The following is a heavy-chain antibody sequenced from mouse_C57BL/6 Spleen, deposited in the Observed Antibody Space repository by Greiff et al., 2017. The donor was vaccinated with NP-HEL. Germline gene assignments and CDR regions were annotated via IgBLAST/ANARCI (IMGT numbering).Heavy chain of an antibody. CDR1: GFNIKDDY. D-gene: IGHD1-1*01. CDR2: IDPENGDT. CDR3: TADYYGSDYWYFDV. J-gene: IGHJ1*03. V-gene: IGHV14-4*01. Sequence: VQLQQSGAELVRPGASVKLSCTASGFNIKDDYMHWVKQRPEQGLEWIGWIDPENGDTEYASKFQGKATITADTSSNTAYLQLSSLTSEDTAVYYGTADYYGSDYWYFDVWGTGTTVTVSS.